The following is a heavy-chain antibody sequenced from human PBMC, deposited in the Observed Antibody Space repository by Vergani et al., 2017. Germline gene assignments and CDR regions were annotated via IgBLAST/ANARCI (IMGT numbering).Heavy chain of an antibody. CDR1: GCTFSIYG. Sequence: QVQLVESGGGVVQPGRSLRLSCAGSGCTFSIYGIHWVRQAPGKGLEWVAVIWYDGSNKYYADSVKGRFSVSRDNSKNTVYLQMNSLRAEDTAVYYCAANFDFWGQGTLVTVSS. D-gene: IGHD4/OR15-4a*01. CDR3: AANFDF. V-gene: IGHV3-33*01. CDR2: IWYDGSNK. J-gene: IGHJ4*02.